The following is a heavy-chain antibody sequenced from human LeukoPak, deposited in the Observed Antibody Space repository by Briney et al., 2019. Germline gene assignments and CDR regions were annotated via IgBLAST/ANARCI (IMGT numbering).Heavy chain of an antibody. J-gene: IGHJ4*02. CDR2: LYTSGST. CDR1: GGSISYY. V-gene: IGHV4-4*07. D-gene: IGHD3-22*01. CDR3: ARGSYYYYYDSSGYEGTGFDY. Sequence: SETLSLTCTVSGGSISYYWSWIRPPAGKGLEWIGRLYTSGSTNYNPSLKSRVTMSVDTSKNQFSLKLSSVTAADTAVYYCARGSYYYYYDSSGYEGTGFDYWGQGTLVTVSS.